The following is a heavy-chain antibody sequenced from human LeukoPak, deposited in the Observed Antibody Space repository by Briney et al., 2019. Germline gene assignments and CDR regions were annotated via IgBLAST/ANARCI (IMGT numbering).Heavy chain of an antibody. CDR1: GFTFSGYS. V-gene: IGHV3-23*01. Sequence: HPGGSLRLSCAASGFTFSGYSMNWVRQAPGKGLGWVSAIFGSGGSTYYADSVKGRFTISRDNSKNTLYLQMNSLRAEDTAVYYCAKDGGEYYDILTGYYPRLYYMDVWGKGTTVTISS. J-gene: IGHJ6*03. CDR3: AKDGGEYYDILTGYYPRLYYMDV. D-gene: IGHD3-9*01. CDR2: IFGSGGST.